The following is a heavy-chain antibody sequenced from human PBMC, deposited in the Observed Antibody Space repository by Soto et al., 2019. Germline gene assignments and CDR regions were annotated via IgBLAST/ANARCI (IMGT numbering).Heavy chain of an antibody. CDR2: IVPLFGTT. CDR3: AKASGRSWYNWFDP. J-gene: IGHJ5*02. D-gene: IGHD6-13*01. Sequence: GASVKVSCKASGGNFSSYGIGWVRQAPGQGLEWMGGIVPLFGTTNYAHKFRGRVTITADESTSTVYMELSSLRSEDTAVYYCAKASGRSWYNWFDPWGQGTLVTVSS. CDR1: GGNFSSYG. V-gene: IGHV1-69*13.